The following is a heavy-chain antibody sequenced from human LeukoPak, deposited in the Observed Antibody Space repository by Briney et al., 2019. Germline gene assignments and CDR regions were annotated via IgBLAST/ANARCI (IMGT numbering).Heavy chain of an antibody. V-gene: IGHV4-59*06. CDR2: IYYSGST. D-gene: IGHD6-13*01. CDR1: GGSISSYY. CDR3: ARDPGYSSIGAFDI. Sequence: SETLSLTCTVSGGSISSYYWSWIRQHPGKGLEWIGYIYYSGSTYYNPSLKSRVTISVDTSKNQFSLKLSSVTAADTAVYYCARDPGYSSIGAFDIWGQGTMVTVSS. J-gene: IGHJ3*02.